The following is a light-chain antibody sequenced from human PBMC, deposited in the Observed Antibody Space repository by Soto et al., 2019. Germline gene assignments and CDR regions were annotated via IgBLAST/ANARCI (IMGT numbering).Light chain of an antibody. CDR1: QSVLYSSNNKNY. J-gene: IGKJ3*01. Sequence: DIVMTQSPDSLAVSLGERATINCKSSQSVLYSSNNKNYLAWYQQKPGQPPKLLIYWASTRESGVPDRFSGSGSETDFTLTISSLQAEDVAIYYCQQYYSTPPSLGPGTKGDIK. CDR2: WAS. V-gene: IGKV4-1*01. CDR3: QQYYSTPPS.